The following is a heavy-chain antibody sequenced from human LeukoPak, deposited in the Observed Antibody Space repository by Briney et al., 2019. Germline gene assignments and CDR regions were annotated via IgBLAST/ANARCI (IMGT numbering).Heavy chain of an antibody. CDR3: ARVNNDILTGDI. D-gene: IGHD3-9*01. CDR1: GYTFTGYY. V-gene: IGHV1-2*02. Sequence: ASVKVSCKASGYTFTGYYMHWVRQAPGQGLEWMGWINPNSGGTDYAQKFQGRVTMTRDTSISTAYMELSRLRSDDTAVYYCARVNNDILTGDIWGQGTLVTVSS. J-gene: IGHJ4*02. CDR2: INPNSGGT.